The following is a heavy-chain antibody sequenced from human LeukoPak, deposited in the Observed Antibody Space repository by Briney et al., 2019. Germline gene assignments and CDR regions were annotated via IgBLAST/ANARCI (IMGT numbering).Heavy chain of an antibody. CDR1: GYTFTNYA. CDR2: IIPIFGTA. D-gene: IGHD3-22*01. V-gene: IGHV1-69*06. CDR3: ARESRLGDYYDSSGFDY. J-gene: IGHJ4*02. Sequence: SVKVSCKASGYTFTNYAISWVRQAPGQGLEWMGGIIPIFGTANYAQKFQGRVTITADKSTSTAYMELSSLRSEDTAVHYCARESRLGDYYDSSGFDYWGQGTLVTVSS.